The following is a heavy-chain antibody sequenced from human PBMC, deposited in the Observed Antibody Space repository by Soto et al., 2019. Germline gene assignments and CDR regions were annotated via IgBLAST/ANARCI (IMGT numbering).Heavy chain of an antibody. CDR3: TRESPLGDGYTFDY. CDR2: IRSKAYGGTT. Sequence: PGGSLRLSCTASGFTFGDYAMSWVRQAPGKGLEWVGFIRSKAYGGTTEYAASVKGRFTISRDDSKSIAYLQMSSLKTEDTAVYYCTRESPLGDGYTFDYWGQGTLVTVSS. D-gene: IGHD5-12*01. V-gene: IGHV3-49*04. CDR1: GFTFGDYA. J-gene: IGHJ4*02.